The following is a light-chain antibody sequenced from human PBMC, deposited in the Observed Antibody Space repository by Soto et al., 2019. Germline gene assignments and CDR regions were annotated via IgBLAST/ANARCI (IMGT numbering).Light chain of an antibody. V-gene: IGKV3-20*01. J-gene: IGKJ3*01. CDR3: QQYGTSTGVT. CDR1: QTVSTKY. Sequence: ENVLTQSPGTLSLTAGERATLSCRASQTVSTKYVAWYQQKPGQAPRLLIYGTSSRATGIPDRFSGSGSGTDFMLTISRLEPADFAVYYCQQYGTSTGVTFGPGTKLDIK. CDR2: GTS.